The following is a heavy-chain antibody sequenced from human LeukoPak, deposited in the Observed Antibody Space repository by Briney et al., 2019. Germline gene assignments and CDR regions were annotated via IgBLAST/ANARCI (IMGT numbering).Heavy chain of an antibody. D-gene: IGHD3-10*01. V-gene: IGHV3-23*01. J-gene: IGHJ4*02. CDR2: ISDGSDST. CDR3: VKFFIPSLAGGTGSR. CDR1: GFPFNTYS. Sequence: GRTLRLSYAASGFPFNTYSVRGVPDARRRELEGGSNISDGSDSTHYADYVEGRFSISRDTSKNTLYMQMNSLSAEDTDLYYCVKFFIPSLAGGTGSRWGQGTLVTVSS.